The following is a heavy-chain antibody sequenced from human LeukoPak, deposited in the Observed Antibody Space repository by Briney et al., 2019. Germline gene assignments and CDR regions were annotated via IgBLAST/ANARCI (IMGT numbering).Heavy chain of an antibody. V-gene: IGHV4-59*01. Sequence: SETLSLTCTVSGGSISNYYWSRIRQPPGKGLEWIAYIHYSGHTNYNPSLKSRVTISLDTSKNQFSLKLSSVTAADTAVYYCARISGSYYDYYYGMDVWGQGTTVTVSS. J-gene: IGHJ6*02. CDR1: GGSISNYY. CDR3: ARISGSYYDYYYGMDV. CDR2: IHYSGHT. D-gene: IGHD3-10*01.